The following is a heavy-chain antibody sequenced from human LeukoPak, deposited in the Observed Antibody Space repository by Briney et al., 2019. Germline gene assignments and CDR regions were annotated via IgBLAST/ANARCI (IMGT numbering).Heavy chain of an antibody. V-gene: IGHV1-69*04. J-gene: IGHJ4*02. CDR3: ARGTVVTADDY. CDR1: GGTFSSYA. D-gene: IGHD4-23*01. CDR2: IIPILGIA. Sequence: SVKVSCKASGGTFSSYAISWVRQAPGQGLEWMGRIIPILGIANYAQKFQGRVTITADKSTSTAYMELSSLRSEDTAVYYCARGTVVTADDYWGQGTLVTVSS.